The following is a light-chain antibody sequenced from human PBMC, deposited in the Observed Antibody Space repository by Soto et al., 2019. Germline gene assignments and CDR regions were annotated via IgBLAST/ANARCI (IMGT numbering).Light chain of an antibody. Sequence: DIQMTQSPSTLSASVGDRVTITCRASQSISSWLAWYQQKPGKAPKLLIYKASSLESGVPSRFSGSGSGTEFTLTISSLKPDDFATYYCQQYNSYWTFGQGTKVESK. CDR2: KAS. CDR1: QSISSW. J-gene: IGKJ1*01. CDR3: QQYNSYWT. V-gene: IGKV1-5*03.